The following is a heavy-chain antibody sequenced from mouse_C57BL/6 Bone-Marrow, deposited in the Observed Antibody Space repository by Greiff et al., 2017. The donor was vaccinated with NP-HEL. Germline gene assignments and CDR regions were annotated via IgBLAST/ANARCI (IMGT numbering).Heavy chain of an antibody. J-gene: IGHJ3*01. V-gene: IGHV7-1*01. D-gene: IGHD2-3*01. CDR3: ARASEGYPAGLAY. CDR2: SRNKANDYTT. Sequence: EVNVVESGGGLVQSGRSLRLSCATSGFTFSDFYMEWVRQAPGKGLEWIAASRNKANDYTTEYSASVKGRFIVSRDTSQSILYLQMNALRAEYTAIYSCARASEGYPAGLAYWGQGTRVTVSA. CDR1: GFTFSDFY.